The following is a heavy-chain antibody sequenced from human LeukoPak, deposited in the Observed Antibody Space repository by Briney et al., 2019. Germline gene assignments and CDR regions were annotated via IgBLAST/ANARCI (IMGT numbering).Heavy chain of an antibody. CDR3: ARHETGPYFDY. Sequence: GESLKISCKGSGYSFTSYWIGWVRQMPGKGLECMGIIYPGDSDTKYSPSFQGQVTISADRSISTAYLQWSSLKASDTAMYYCARHETGPYFDYWGQGTLSPSPQ. D-gene: IGHD1-1*01. CDR2: IYPGDSDT. CDR1: GYSFTSYW. J-gene: IGHJ4*02. V-gene: IGHV5-51*01.